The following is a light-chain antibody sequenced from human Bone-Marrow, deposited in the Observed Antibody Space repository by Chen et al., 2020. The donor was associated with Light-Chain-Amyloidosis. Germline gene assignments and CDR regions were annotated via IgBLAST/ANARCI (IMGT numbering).Light chain of an antibody. CDR2: EGS. CDR3: CSYAGSSTWV. CDR1: SSDVVSYNL. Sequence: QSALTPPASVSGSPGQSITISCTGTSSDVVSYNLISWYKQHPGKAPKLMIYEGSKRPSGVSNRFSGAKSGNTASLTSYGLQAEDEDDYYWCSYAGSSTWVFGGGTKLTVL. J-gene: IGLJ3*02. V-gene: IGLV2-23*01.